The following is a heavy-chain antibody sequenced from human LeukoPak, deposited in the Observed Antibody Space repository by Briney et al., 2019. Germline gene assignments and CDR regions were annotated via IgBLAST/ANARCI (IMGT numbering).Heavy chain of an antibody. D-gene: IGHD5-12*01. Sequence: SETLSLTCAVYGGSFSGYYWSWIRQPPGKGLEWIGEINHSGNTNYNPSLKSRITISVDTSKTQFSLKLRSVTAADTAVYYCARHTEGDGYDEDPYYLDYWGQGTLVTVSS. CDR3: ARHTEGDGYDEDPYYLDY. V-gene: IGHV4-34*01. CDR1: GGSFSGYY. CDR2: INHSGNT. J-gene: IGHJ4*02.